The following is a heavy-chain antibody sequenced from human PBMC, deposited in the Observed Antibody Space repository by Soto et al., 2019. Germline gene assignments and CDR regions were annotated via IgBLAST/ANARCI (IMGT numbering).Heavy chain of an antibody. V-gene: IGHV3-33*01. D-gene: IGHD3-10*01. J-gene: IGHJ6*02. CDR3: ARDERSAWFGELSVYYGMDV. Sequence: GGSLRLSCAASGFTFCSYGMHWVRQAPGKGLEWVAVIWYDGSNKYYADSVKGRFTISRDNSKNTLYLQMNSLRAEDTAVYYCARDERSAWFGELSVYYGMDVWGQGTTVTVSS. CDR1: GFTFCSYG. CDR2: IWYDGSNK.